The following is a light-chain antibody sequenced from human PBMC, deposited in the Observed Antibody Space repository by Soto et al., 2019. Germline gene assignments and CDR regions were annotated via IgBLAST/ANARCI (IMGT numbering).Light chain of an antibody. J-gene: IGKJ1*01. CDR2: AAS. CDR3: DT. V-gene: IGKV1-39*01. CDR1: QSISSY. Sequence: DIQMTQSPSSLSASVGDRVTITCRASQSISSYLNWYQQKPGKAPKLLIYAASSLQSGVPSRFSGSGSGTDFTLTISSLQPEDFATYSYDTFGQGTKVEIK.